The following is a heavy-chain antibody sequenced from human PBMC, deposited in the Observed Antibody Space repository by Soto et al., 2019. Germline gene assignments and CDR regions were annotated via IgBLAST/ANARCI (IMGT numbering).Heavy chain of an antibody. CDR1: GFTFDDYA. D-gene: IGHD2-2*01. V-gene: IGHV3-43D*03. J-gene: IGHJ6*02. Sequence: GGSLRLSCAASGFTFDDYAMHWVRQAPGKGLEWVSLISWDDGSTYYADSVKGRFTISRDNSKNSLYLQMNSLRAEDTALYYCAKDIVSPPRGQLLNYYGMDVWGQGTTVTVSS. CDR2: ISWDDGST. CDR3: AKDIVSPPRGQLLNYYGMDV.